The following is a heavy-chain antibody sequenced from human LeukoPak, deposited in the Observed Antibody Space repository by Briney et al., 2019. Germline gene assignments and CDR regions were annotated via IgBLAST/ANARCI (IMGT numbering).Heavy chain of an antibody. V-gene: IGHV3-21*01. Sequence: GGSLRLSCAASGFTFSSYSMTWVRQAPGKGLEWVSSISSSSSYIYYADSVKGRFTISRDNAKNSLYLQMNSLRAEDTAVYYCWRGGSDTGLVSDYWGQGTLVTVSS. J-gene: IGHJ4*02. D-gene: IGHD5-18*01. CDR2: ISSSSSYI. CDR3: WRGGSDTGLVSDY. CDR1: GFTFSSYS.